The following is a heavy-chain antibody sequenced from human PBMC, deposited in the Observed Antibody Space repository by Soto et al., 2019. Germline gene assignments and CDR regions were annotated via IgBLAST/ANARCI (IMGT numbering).Heavy chain of an antibody. CDR2: IYYSGST. Sequence: SATLSLTYPVSGCSLSSYYWSCIRQPPGKGLEWIGYIYYSGSTNYNPSLKSRVTISVDTSKNQFSLKLSSVTAADTAVYYCARDVGGKYTAMGGLIDYWGQGTLVTVSS. CDR3: ARDVGGKYTAMGGLIDY. J-gene: IGHJ4*02. D-gene: IGHD5-18*01. V-gene: IGHV4-59*01. CDR1: GCSLSSYY.